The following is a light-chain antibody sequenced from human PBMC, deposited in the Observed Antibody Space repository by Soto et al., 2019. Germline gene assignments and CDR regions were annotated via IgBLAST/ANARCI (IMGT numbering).Light chain of an antibody. Sequence: EIVLTQSPATLSLSPGERATLSCRASQSVGSDLAWYQQKPGQAPRLLIYDASSRATGIPARFSGSGSGTDFTLTISRLEPEDFAVYYCQQYGSSPPTITFGQGTRLEIK. V-gene: IGKV3-20*01. CDR3: QQYGSSPPTIT. J-gene: IGKJ5*01. CDR1: QSVGSD. CDR2: DAS.